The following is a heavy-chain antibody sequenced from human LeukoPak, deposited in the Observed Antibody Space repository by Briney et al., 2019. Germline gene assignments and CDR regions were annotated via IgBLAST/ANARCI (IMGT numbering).Heavy chain of an antibody. D-gene: IGHD3-22*01. Sequence: GGSLRLSCAASGFTFSRSSMNWVRQAPGKGLDWVGRIKSKTNGETRDYAAPVKGRFTISRDDSDNTLYLQMNSLKTEDTAVYYCTRARFGDYYDSSGYSPNWGQGTLVTVSS. CDR3: TRARFGDYYDSSGYSPN. CDR1: GFTFSRSS. CDR2: IKSKTNGETR. V-gene: IGHV3-15*01. J-gene: IGHJ4*02.